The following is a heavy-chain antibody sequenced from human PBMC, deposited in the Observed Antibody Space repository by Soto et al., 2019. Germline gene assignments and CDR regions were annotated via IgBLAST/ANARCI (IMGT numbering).Heavy chain of an antibody. Sequence: PGGSLRLSCAASGFTFSDYYMSWIRQAPGKGLEWVSYISSSSYTNYADSVKGRFTISRDNAKNSLYLQMNSLRAEDTAVYYCARVRDGYNRGGMDVWGQGTTVTVSS. CDR1: GFTFSDYY. V-gene: IGHV3-11*06. CDR3: ARVRDGYNRGGMDV. CDR2: ISSSSYT. D-gene: IGHD5-12*01. J-gene: IGHJ6*02.